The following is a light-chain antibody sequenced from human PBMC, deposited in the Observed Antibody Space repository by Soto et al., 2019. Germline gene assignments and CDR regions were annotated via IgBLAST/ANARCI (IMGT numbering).Light chain of an antibody. CDR2: EVS. CDR3: SSYAGSNNPYV. J-gene: IGLJ1*01. Sequence: LTQPPSASGSPGQSVTISCTGSSSDVGAYNYVSWYQQHPGKAPKLMIFEVSKRPSGVPDRFSGSKSGNTASLTVSGLQTEDEADYYCSSYAGSNNPYVFGTGTKVTVL. V-gene: IGLV2-8*01. CDR1: SSDVGAYNY.